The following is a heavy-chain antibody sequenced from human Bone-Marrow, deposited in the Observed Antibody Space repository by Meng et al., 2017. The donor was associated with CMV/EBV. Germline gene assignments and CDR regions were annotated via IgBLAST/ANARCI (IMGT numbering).Heavy chain of an antibody. CDR2: ISYDGSNK. V-gene: IGHV3-30*04. D-gene: IGHD6-13*01. CDR1: GFTFSSYA. Sequence: GGALRLSCAASGFTFSSYAMHWVRQAPGKGLEWVAVISYDGSNKYYADSVKGRFTIYRDNSKNTLYLQMHSLRAEDTAVYYCARDVAAAPGGYYYYGMDVWGQGTTVTVSS. J-gene: IGHJ6*02. CDR3: ARDVAAAPGGYYYYGMDV.